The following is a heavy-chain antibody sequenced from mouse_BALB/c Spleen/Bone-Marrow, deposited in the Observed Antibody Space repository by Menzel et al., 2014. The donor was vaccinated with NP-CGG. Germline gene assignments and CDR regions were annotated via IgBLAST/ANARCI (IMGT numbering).Heavy chain of an antibody. J-gene: IGHJ3*01. D-gene: IGHD2-14*01. V-gene: IGHV14-3*02. Sequence: VQLKHSGAELVKPGASVKLSCTASGFNIKDTYMHWVKQRPEQGLEWIGRIDPANGNTKYDPKFQGKATITADTSSNTAYLQLSSLTSEDTAVYYCAAYYRYLAWFAYWGQGILVTVSA. CDR1: GFNIKDTY. CDR2: IDPANGNT. CDR3: AAYYRYLAWFAY.